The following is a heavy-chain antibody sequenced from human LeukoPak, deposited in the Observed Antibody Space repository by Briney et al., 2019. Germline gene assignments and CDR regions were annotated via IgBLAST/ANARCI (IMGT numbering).Heavy chain of an antibody. CDR2: INPNSGGT. D-gene: IGHD3-10*01. J-gene: IGHJ4*02. CDR1: GYPFTDYY. Sequence: ASVKVSCKSSGYPFTDYYMHWVRQAPGQGLQWMGWINPNSGGTNYPHKFQGRVTMTRDTSITTTYMELNRLTSDDTAVYYCARDPLRFGELLGYFDYWGQGTLVTVSS. CDR3: ARDPLRFGELLGYFDY. V-gene: IGHV1-2*02.